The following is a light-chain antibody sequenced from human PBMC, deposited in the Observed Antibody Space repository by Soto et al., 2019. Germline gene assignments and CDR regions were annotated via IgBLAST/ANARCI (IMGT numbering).Light chain of an antibody. CDR3: QSYERTLRRSV. CDR2: GND. V-gene: IGLV1-40*01. Sequence: QSVLTQPHSVSGAPGQGVTISCTGSSSNIGAGYDVHWYQQLPGAAPKLLIFGNDNRPSGVADRFSGYRSGTSAPLAITGFQAEDEDDYYSQSYERTLRRSVFGAGTKLTVL. CDR1: SSNIGAGYD. J-gene: IGLJ1*01.